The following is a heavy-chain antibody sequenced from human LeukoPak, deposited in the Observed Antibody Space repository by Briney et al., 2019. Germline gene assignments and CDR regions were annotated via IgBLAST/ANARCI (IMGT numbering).Heavy chain of an antibody. Sequence: SETLSLTCTVSGGSISSSSYYWGWIRQPPGKGLEWIGSIYYSGSTYYNPCLKSRVTISVDTSKNQFSLKLSSVTAADTAVYYCAREVATAESGDYWGQGTLVTVSS. CDR3: AREVATAESGDY. CDR2: IYYSGST. CDR1: GGSISSSSYY. D-gene: IGHD2-15*01. J-gene: IGHJ4*02. V-gene: IGHV4-39*07.